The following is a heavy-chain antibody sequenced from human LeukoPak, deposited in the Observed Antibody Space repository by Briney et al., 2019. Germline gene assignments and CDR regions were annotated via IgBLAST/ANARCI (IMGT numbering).Heavy chain of an antibody. V-gene: IGHV4-61*02. CDR1: GGSISSGSYY. CDR3: ASSGWPFWEY. Sequence: PSETLSLTCTVSGGSISSGSYYWSWIRQPAGKGLEWIGRIYTSGSTNYNPSLKSRVTISVDTSKNQFSLKLSSVTAADTAVYYCASSGWPFWEYWGQGTLVTVSS. D-gene: IGHD6-19*01. J-gene: IGHJ4*02. CDR2: IYTSGST.